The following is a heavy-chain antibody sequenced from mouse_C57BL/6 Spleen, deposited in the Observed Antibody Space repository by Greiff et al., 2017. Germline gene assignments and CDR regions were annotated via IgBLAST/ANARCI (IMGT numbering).Heavy chain of an antibody. CDR1: GYSITSGYY. CDR2: ISYDGSN. CDR3: ARDRYDTGAY. J-gene: IGHJ3*01. V-gene: IGHV3-6*01. D-gene: IGHD2-3*01. Sequence: EVKLQESGPGLVKPSQSLSLTCSVTGYSITSGYYWNWIRQFPGNKLEWMGYISYDGSNNYNPSLKNRISITRDTSTNQFFLKLNSVTTEDTATYYCARDRYDTGAYWGQGTLVTVSA.